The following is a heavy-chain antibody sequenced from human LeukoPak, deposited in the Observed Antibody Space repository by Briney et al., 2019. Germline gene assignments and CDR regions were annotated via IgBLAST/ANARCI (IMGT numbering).Heavy chain of an antibody. CDR3: ARARDYGGNYIDY. Sequence: SETLSLTCTVSGGSISSYYWSWIRQPPGKGQEWIGYIYYSGSTNYNPSLKSRVTISVDTSKNQFSLKLSSVTAADTAVYYCARARDYGGNYIDYWGQGTLVTVSS. D-gene: IGHD4-23*01. V-gene: IGHV4-59*01. CDR1: GGSISSYY. J-gene: IGHJ4*02. CDR2: IYYSGST.